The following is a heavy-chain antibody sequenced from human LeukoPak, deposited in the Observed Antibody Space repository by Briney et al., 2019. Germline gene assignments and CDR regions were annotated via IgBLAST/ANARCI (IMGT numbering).Heavy chain of an antibody. Sequence: RGSLRLSCAASGFTLSGYWMHWVRQAPGEGLVWVSRIDPDGVTTNYADSVKGRFTTSRDNARNTLYLQMHSPTAEDTALYYCTRVQAGRSGLMDVWGRGTTVTVSS. J-gene: IGHJ6*02. D-gene: IGHD2-8*02. CDR2: IDPDGVTT. CDR1: GFTLSGYW. V-gene: IGHV3-74*01. CDR3: TRVQAGRSGLMDV.